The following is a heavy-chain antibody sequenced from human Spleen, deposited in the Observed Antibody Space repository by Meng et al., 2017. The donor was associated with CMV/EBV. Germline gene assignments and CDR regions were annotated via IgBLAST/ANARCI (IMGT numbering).Heavy chain of an antibody. Sequence: ASVKVSCKASGYIFTAYYIHWVRQTPGQGLEWMGSIDPNSGDTHYAQKFQGRVALTRDTSISTAYMVLTRLRSDDTALYYCARPPYCTPTSCSYFDYWGQATLVTVSS. V-gene: IGHV1-2*02. D-gene: IGHD2-2*01. CDR3: ARPPYCTPTSCSYFDY. J-gene: IGHJ4*02. CDR2: IDPNSGDT. CDR1: GYIFTAYY.